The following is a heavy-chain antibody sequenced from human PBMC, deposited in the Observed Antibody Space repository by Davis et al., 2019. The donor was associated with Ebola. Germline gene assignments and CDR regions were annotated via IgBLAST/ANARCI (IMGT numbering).Heavy chain of an antibody. CDR1: GFSFRIYG. V-gene: IGHV3-30*18. D-gene: IGHD3-10*01. Sequence: GESLKISCAASGFSFRIYGMHWVRQAPGKGLEWVAGISYHGNYISYVDSVKGRFTISRDNSDNTLYLQMNNLRGDDTAVYYCAQEYCSNSGSYCTVFDHWGQGTLVTVSS. CDR2: ISYHGNYI. J-gene: IGHJ4*02. CDR3: AQEYCSNSGSYCTVFDH.